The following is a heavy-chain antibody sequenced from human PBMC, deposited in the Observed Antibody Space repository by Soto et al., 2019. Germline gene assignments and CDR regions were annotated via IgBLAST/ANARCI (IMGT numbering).Heavy chain of an antibody. Sequence: ASVKVSCKASGYTFTGYYMHWVRQAPGQELEWMGWINPNSGGTNYAQKFQGRVTMTRDTSISTAYMELSRLRSDDTAVYYCARDQYTSIPAAIIQGGFYYYYGMDVWGQGTTVTVSS. CDR1: GYTFTGYY. D-gene: IGHD2-2*01. CDR2: INPNSGGT. J-gene: IGHJ6*02. CDR3: ARDQYTSIPAAIIQGGFYYYYGMDV. V-gene: IGHV1-2*02.